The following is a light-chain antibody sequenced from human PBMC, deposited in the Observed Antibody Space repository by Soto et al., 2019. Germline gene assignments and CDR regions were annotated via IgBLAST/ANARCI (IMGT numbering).Light chain of an antibody. V-gene: IGKV1-5*03. J-gene: IGKJ1*01. CDR2: KAS. Sequence: DIQMTQSPSTLSASVGDRVTITCRASQRISTWLAWYQQKPGKAPKLLIYKASSLESGVPSRFSGSGSGTEFTLTISSLQPDDFAIYYCQQYQSYRTFGQGTKVEIK. CDR3: QQYQSYRT. CDR1: QRISTW.